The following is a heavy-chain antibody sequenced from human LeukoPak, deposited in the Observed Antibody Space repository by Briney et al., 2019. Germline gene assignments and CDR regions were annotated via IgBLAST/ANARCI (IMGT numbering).Heavy chain of an antibody. CDR2: TYYRSKWYR. CDR3: ARGLSGIFDP. Sequence: SQTLSLTCAISGDSVSDNRAAWNWIRQSPSRGLEWLGRTYYRSKWYRDYAVSVKTRIAINPDTSKNQFFLQVNSVTPEDTAVYYCARGLSGIFDPWGQGALVTVSS. J-gene: IGHJ5*02. CDR1: GDSVSDNRAA. D-gene: IGHD3-16*02. V-gene: IGHV6-1*01.